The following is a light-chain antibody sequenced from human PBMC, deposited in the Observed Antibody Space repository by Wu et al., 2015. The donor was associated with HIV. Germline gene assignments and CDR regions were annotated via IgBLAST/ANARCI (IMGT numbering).Light chain of an antibody. J-gene: IGKJ5*01. CDR3: QQLNSFPLT. CDR2: DAS. V-gene: IGKV1-9*01. CDR1: QGIATY. Sequence: IQLTQSPSSLSASIGDRVTITCRASQGIATYLAWYQQKPGKAPRVLIYDASTLQTGVSSRFSGSGSGAEFTLTISGLQREDFAVYYCQQLNSFPLTFGHGHDWRLN.